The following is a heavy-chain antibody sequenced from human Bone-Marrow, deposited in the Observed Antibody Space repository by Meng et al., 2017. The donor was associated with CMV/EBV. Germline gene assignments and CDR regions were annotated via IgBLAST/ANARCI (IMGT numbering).Heavy chain of an antibody. J-gene: IGHJ6*02. CDR1: GFTFSSDW. CDR3: ARAGDVLLMARWYYYYGMDV. V-gene: IGHV3-74*01. D-gene: IGHD3-10*01. Sequence: GESLKISCAASGFTFSSDWMHWVRQAPGKGLVWVSRINSDGSSTSYADSVKGRFTISRDNAKNTLYLQMNCLRAEDTAVYYCARAGDVLLMARWYYYYGMDVWGQGTTVTFAS. CDR2: INSDGSST.